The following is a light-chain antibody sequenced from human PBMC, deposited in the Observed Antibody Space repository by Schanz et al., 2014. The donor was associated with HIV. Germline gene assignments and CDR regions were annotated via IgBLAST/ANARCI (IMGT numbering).Light chain of an antibody. V-gene: IGLV2-14*01. CDR2: EVN. J-gene: IGLJ2*01. CDR1: SSDVGHYDY. CDR3: SSYTTSSTLVV. Sequence: QSALTQPPSASGSRGQSVTISCTGTSSDVGHYDYVSWYQQHPGKAPKLMIYEVNKRPSGISNRFSGSKSGNTASLTISGLQAEDEADYYCSSYTTSSTLVVFGGGTKLTVL.